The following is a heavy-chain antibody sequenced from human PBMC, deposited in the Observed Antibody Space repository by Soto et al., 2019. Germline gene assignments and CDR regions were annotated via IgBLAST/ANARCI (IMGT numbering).Heavy chain of an antibody. J-gene: IGHJ1*01. D-gene: IGHD3-22*01. Sequence: EVQLVESGGGLIQPGGSRRLSWEASGFPVSSNYLGWVRQAQGKGLEWVSVIYSVGSTYSADSVKGRFTISRDNSKNTLYLQMNSLRAEDRAVYYCARDRVESGYPEYFQHWGQGTLVTVSS. CDR2: IYSVGST. CDR3: ARDRVESGYPEYFQH. CDR1: GFPVSSNY. V-gene: IGHV3-53*01.